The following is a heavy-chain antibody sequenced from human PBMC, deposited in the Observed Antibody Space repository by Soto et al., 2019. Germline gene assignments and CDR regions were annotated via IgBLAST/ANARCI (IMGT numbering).Heavy chain of an antibody. CDR2: VSGNADST. CDR3: ARVGSTGHYDC. CDR1: GFTLRDYS. D-gene: IGHD3-10*01. J-gene: IGHJ4*02. V-gene: IGHV3-64*02. Sequence: GGSLRLSCAASGFTLRDYSMHWVRQAPGKGLEYVSAVSGNADSTYYADSVKDRFTISRDNSKSMLYLQMGSLTIEDMAIYYCARVGSTGHYDCWGQGTLVTVSS.